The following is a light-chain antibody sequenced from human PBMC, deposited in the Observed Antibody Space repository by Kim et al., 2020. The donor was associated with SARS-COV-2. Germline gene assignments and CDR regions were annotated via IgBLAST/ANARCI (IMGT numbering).Light chain of an antibody. V-gene: IGLV1-44*01. CDR2: SND. CDR1: STNIGSNA. CDR3: AAWDDSLYGRR. Sequence: GQRVTISCSGSSTNIGSNAVSWYQQLPGTAPKIVVYSNDQRPSGVPDRFSGSRSGTSASLAISGLQSEDEADYYCAAWDDSLYGRRFGGGTKVTVL. J-gene: IGLJ3*02.